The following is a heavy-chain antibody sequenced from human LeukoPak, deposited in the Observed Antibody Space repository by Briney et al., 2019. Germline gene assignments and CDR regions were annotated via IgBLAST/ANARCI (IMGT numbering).Heavy chain of an antibody. CDR3: ARSKTFVAFDI. Sequence: PSETLSLTCTVSGGSISSYYWSWIRQPPGKGLEWIGYIYYSGSTNYNTSLKSRVTISVDTSKNQFSLKLSSVTAADTAVYYCARSKTFVAFDIWGQGTMVTVSS. CDR2: IYYSGST. J-gene: IGHJ3*02. CDR1: GGSISSYY. V-gene: IGHV4-59*08.